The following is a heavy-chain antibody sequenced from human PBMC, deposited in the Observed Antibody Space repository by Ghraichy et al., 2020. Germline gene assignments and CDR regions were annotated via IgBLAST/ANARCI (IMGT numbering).Heavy chain of an antibody. J-gene: IGHJ4*02. Sequence: LTCAASGLIFSDAWMSWVRQAPGRGLEWVGRIKTRSSGGTTDYAAPVKGRFTISRDDYEKTLYLQMNGLKTDDTGVYYCTTLSMTVTHGGDYWGRGPLVTVSS. V-gene: IGHV3-15*01. D-gene: IGHD4-17*01. CDR3: TTLSMTVTHGGDY. CDR1: GLIFSDAW. CDR2: IKTRSSGGTT.